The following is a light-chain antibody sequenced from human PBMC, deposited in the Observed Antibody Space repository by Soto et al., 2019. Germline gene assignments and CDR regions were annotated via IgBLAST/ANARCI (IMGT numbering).Light chain of an antibody. V-gene: IGKV1-5*03. CDR2: KAS. CDR1: QSISDW. CDR3: QQYNSYLIT. Sequence: DIQMTQSPSTLSASVGDRVTITCRASQSISDWLAWYQQKPGKAPKLLIYKASGLESGVPSRFSGSGSGTEFTLTITSLQPDDFATYYCQQYNSYLITFGQGTRLEIK. J-gene: IGKJ5*01.